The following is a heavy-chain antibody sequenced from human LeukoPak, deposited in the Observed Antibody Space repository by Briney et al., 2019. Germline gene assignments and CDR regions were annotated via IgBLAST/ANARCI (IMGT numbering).Heavy chain of an antibody. CDR1: GFTFGNYA. Sequence: GGSLRLSCQTSGFTFGNYAMSWVRQAQGKELEWISAISTNGVNTYYADSVKGRFTISRDNSRHTLSLQMNGLRADDTAVYYCAKGESGLDWFDPWGQGTLVTVSS. D-gene: IGHD3-10*01. CDR3: AKGESGLDWFDP. J-gene: IGHJ5*02. CDR2: ISTNGVNT. V-gene: IGHV3-23*01.